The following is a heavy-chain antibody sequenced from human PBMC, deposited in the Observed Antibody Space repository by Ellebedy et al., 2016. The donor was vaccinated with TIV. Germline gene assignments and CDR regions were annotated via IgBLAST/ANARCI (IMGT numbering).Heavy chain of an antibody. Sequence: LRLSCTVSGGSISSAGFYWSWIRPLPGKGLEWIGYIHYSGSTHYNPSLKTNSPVAISVDTFKNQFSLKLRFVTAADTAVYFCARLWSDYSNRYYYYGMDVWGQGTTVTVSS. CDR2: IHYSGST. CDR3: ARLWSDYSNRYYYYGMDV. J-gene: IGHJ6*02. D-gene: IGHD4-11*01. V-gene: IGHV4-31*01. CDR1: GGSISSAGFY.